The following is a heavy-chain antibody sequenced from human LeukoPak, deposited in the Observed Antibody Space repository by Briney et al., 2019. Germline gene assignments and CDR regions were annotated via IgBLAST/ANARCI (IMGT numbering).Heavy chain of an antibody. Sequence: SETQSLTCAVYGGSFSGYYWSWIRQPPGKGLEWIGEINHSGSTNYNPSLKSRVTISVDTSKNQFSLKLSSVTAADTAVYYCARAWAVAGPFDYWGQGTLVTVSS. CDR3: ARAWAVAGPFDY. J-gene: IGHJ4*02. V-gene: IGHV4-34*01. CDR1: GGSFSGYY. D-gene: IGHD6-19*01. CDR2: INHSGST.